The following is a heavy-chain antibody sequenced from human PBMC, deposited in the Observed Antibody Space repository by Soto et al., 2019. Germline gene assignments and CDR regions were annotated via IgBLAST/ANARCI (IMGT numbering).Heavy chain of an antibody. CDR1: GYTFTSYG. D-gene: IGHD3-22*01. CDR2: ISAYNGNT. J-gene: IGHJ5*02. V-gene: IGHV1-18*01. CDR3: ARNYDSSGYYTNWFDP. Sequence: ASVKVSCKASGYTFTSYGISWVRQAPGQGLEWMGWISAYNGNTNYAQKFQGRVTITADKSTSTAYMELSSLRSEDTAVYYCARNYDSSGYYTNWFDPWGQGTLVTVSS.